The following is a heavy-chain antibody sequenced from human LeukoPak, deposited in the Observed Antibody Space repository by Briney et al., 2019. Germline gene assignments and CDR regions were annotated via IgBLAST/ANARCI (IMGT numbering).Heavy chain of an antibody. CDR3: ARCRSARYNWNLGTLGY. V-gene: IGHV1-2*02. CDR1: GYTFTGYY. Sequence: ASVKVSCKASGYTFTGYYMHWVRQAPGQGLEWMGWINPNSGGTNYAQKFQGRVTMTRDTSISTAYMELSGLRSDDTAVYYCARCRSARYNWNLGTLGYWGQGTLVTVSS. D-gene: IGHD1-20*01. J-gene: IGHJ4*02. CDR2: INPNSGGT.